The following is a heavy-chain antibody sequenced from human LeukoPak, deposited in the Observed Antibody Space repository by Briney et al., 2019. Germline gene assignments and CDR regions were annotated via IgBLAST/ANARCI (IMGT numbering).Heavy chain of an antibody. CDR3: ARDYCSSTSCLFDY. Sequence: ASVKFCCKASGYTFASYYMHCVRQAPGQWLEWMGIINPSGGSTSYAQKFQGRVTMTRDTSISTAYMELSRLRSDDTAVYYCARDYCSSTSCLFDYWGQGTLVTVSS. CDR2: INPSGGST. J-gene: IGHJ4*02. D-gene: IGHD2-2*01. V-gene: IGHV1-46*01. CDR1: GYTFASYY.